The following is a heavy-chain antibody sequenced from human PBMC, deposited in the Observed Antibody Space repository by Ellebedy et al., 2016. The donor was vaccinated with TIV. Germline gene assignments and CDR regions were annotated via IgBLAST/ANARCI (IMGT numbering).Heavy chain of an antibody. D-gene: IGHD1-26*01. CDR1: GFTFSDYY. Sequence: GESLKISCEASGFTFSDYYMSWIRQAPGKGLEWVSYISSGGTTIYYADSLKGRFTVSRDNAKNSLYLQMNSLRAEDTAVYYCARDYWEPALGYWGQGTLVTVSS. J-gene: IGHJ4*02. V-gene: IGHV3-11*01. CDR2: ISSGGTTI. CDR3: ARDYWEPALGY.